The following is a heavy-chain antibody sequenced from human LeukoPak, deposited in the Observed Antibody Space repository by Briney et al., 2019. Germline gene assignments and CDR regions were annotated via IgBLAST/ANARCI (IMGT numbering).Heavy chain of an antibody. Sequence: PSETLSLTCTVSGGSISSYYWSWIRQPPGKGLEWIGYIYYSGSTNYNPSLKSRVTISVDTSKNQFSLKLRSVTAADRAVYYCANGGYCSSTSCYPNWFHPWGQGTLVTVSS. CDR1: GGSISSYY. D-gene: IGHD2-2*01. V-gene: IGHV4-59*01. J-gene: IGHJ5*02. CDR3: ANGGYCSSTSCYPNWFHP. CDR2: IYYSGST.